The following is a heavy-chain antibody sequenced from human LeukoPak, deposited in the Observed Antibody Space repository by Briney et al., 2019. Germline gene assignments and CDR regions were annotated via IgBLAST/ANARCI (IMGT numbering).Heavy chain of an antibody. CDR2: ISGDGGST. V-gene: IGHV3-43*02. D-gene: IGHD3-3*01. J-gene: IGHJ4*02. CDR3: AKDRGLRFLEWLFDY. Sequence: GGSLRLSCAASGFTFDDYAMHWVRQAPEKGLEWVSLISGDGGSTYYADSVKGRFTISRDNSKNSLYLQMNSLRTEDTALYYCAKDRGLRFLEWLFDYWGQGTLVTVSS. CDR1: GFTFDDYA.